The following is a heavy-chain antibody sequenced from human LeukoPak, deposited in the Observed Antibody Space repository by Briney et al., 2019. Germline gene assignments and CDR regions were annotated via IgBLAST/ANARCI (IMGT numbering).Heavy chain of an antibody. CDR2: INPSGGST. CDR1: GYTFTSYY. CDR3: ARDSKMATPDMGRLFDY. V-gene: IGHV1-46*01. J-gene: IGHJ4*02. Sequence: GASVKVSCKASGYTFTSYYMHWVRQAPGQGLEWMGIINPSGGSTSYAQKFQGRVTMTRDMSTSTVYMELSSLRSEDTAVYYCARDSKMATPDMGRLFDYWGQGTLVTVSS. D-gene: IGHD5-24*01.